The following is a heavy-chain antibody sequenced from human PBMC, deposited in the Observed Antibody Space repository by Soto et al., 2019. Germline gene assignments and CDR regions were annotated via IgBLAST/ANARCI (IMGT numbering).Heavy chain of an antibody. J-gene: IGHJ4*02. CDR2: INGDGTTT. V-gene: IGHV3-74*01. Sequence: EVQLVNSGEALVQTGGSLNLSFPPPGFPFIAYWINWVPQAPGKGLVWVSRINGDGTTTNYADSVRGRFAISRDNAQNTLYLQMNSLRADDTAVYYCARGLYHKYGQDYWGLGTLVTVSS. CDR3: ARGLYHKYGQDY. D-gene: IGHD4-17*01. CDR1: GFPFIAYW.